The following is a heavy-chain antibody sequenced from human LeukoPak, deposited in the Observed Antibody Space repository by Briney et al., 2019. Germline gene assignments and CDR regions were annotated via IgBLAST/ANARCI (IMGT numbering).Heavy chain of an antibody. CDR1: GYTFTSYS. D-gene: IGHD6-13*01. V-gene: IGHV1-2*02. Sequence: WASVKVSCKASGYTFTSYSINWVRQAPGQGLEWMGWINPNSGGTKYGQKFQGRVTMTRDTSIGTAYMELSRLRSDDTAVYYCARDPIEAAVDFDYWGQGTLVAVSS. J-gene: IGHJ4*02. CDR3: ARDPIEAAVDFDY. CDR2: INPNSGGT.